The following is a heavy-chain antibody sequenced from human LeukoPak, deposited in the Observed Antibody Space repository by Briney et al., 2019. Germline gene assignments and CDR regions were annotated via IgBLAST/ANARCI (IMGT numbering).Heavy chain of an antibody. CDR1: GFTFSSYS. Sequence: GGSLRLSCAAYGFTFSSYSMNWVRQAPGKGLEWVSSISSSSSYIYYADSVKGRFTISRDNAKNSLYLQMNSLRAEDTAVYYCARGAITIFGVTLRFDPWGQGTLVTVSS. V-gene: IGHV3-21*01. CDR3: ARGAITIFGVTLRFDP. D-gene: IGHD3-3*01. CDR2: ISSSSSYI. J-gene: IGHJ5*02.